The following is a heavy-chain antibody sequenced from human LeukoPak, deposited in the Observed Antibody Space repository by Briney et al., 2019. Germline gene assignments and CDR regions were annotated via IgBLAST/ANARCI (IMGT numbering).Heavy chain of an antibody. D-gene: IGHD3-16*01. CDR1: GYTFTGYY. Sequence: ASVKVSCKASGYTFTGYYMHWVRQAPGQGLEWMGWINPNSGGTNYAQEFQGRVTMARDTSISTAYMELSRLRSDDTAVYYCARDLFGYASSYYYMDVWGKGTTVTVSS. CDR2: INPNSGGT. CDR3: ARDLFGYASSYYYMDV. V-gene: IGHV1-2*02. J-gene: IGHJ6*03.